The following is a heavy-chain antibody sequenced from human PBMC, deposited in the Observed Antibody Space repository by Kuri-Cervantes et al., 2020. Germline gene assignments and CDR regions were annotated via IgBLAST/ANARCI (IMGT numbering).Heavy chain of an antibody. CDR3: ARVLRSALGAFDI. CDR2: IYHSGST. J-gene: IGHJ3*02. CDR1: GGSISSGGYS. V-gene: IGHV4-30-2*01. Sequence: LSLTCAVSGGSISSGGYSWSWIRQPPGKGLEWIGYIYHSGSTYYNPSLKSRVTISVDRSKNQFSLKLSSVTAADTAVYYCARVLRSALGAFDIWGQGTMVTVSS. D-gene: IGHD5-24*01.